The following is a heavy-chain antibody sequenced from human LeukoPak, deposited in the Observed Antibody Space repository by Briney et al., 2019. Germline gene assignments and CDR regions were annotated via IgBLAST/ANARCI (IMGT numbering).Heavy chain of an antibody. CDR2: ICSSSSYI. D-gene: IGHD3-22*01. CDR3: ARAMIVLPEDY. V-gene: IGHV3-21*01. Sequence: PGGGLRLSCAASGVTLSSYSMSWVRQAPGKGLGWGSSICSSSSYIYYADSVKGRFTNSRDNAKNSLYLQMNSRRAEDTAVYYCARAMIVLPEDYWGQGTMVTVSS. CDR1: GVTLSSYS. J-gene: IGHJ4*02.